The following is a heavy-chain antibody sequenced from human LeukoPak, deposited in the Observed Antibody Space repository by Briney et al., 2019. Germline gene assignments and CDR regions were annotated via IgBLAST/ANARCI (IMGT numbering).Heavy chain of an antibody. CDR3: ARQGIAVAGIPGWFDP. V-gene: IGHV4-39*01. CDR2: IYYSGST. Sequence: SETLSLTCTVSGGSISSSSYYWGWIRQPPGKGLEWIGSIYYSGSTYYNPSLKSRVTISVDTSKNQFSLKLSSVTAADTAVYYCARQGIAVAGIPGWFDPWGQGTLVTVSS. J-gene: IGHJ5*02. CDR1: GGSISSSSYY. D-gene: IGHD6-19*01.